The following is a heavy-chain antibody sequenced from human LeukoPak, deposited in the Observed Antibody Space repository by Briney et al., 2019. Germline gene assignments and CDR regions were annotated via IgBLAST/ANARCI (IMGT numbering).Heavy chain of an antibody. V-gene: IGHV3-48*01. CDR3: ARVGYGPPFDY. Sequence: GGSLRLSCAGSGFTFSSYEMNWVRQAPGKGLEWVSYISSSSSTIYYADSVKGRFTISRDNAKNSLYLQMNSLRAEDTAVYYCARVGYGPPFDYWGQGTLVTVSS. D-gene: IGHD5-18*01. CDR2: ISSSSSTI. CDR1: GFTFSSYE. J-gene: IGHJ4*02.